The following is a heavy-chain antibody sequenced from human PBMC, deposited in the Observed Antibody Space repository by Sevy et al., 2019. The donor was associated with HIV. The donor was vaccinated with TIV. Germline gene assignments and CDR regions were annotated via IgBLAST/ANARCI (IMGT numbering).Heavy chain of an antibody. V-gene: IGHV3-7*03. D-gene: IGHD2-2*01. CDR2: IKKDGSER. CDR1: GFTFSSYW. Sequence: GWSLRLSCGGSGFTFSSYWMSWVRQAPGKGLEWVANIKKDGSERYYVDSVKGRFTISRDNAKKSLYLQMNSLRTEDTAVYYCARDCSSSTCLWGLDVWGQGTTVTVSS. J-gene: IGHJ6*02. CDR3: ARDCSSSTCLWGLDV.